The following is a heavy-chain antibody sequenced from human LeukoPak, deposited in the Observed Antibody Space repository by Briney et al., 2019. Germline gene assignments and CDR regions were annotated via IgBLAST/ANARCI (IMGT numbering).Heavy chain of an antibody. Sequence: GGSLRLSCAASGFTFSDYYMSWIRQAPGKGLEWVSYISSSSSYTNYADSVKGRFTISRDNAKNSLYLQMNSLRAEDTAVYYCARVVLNDYGDYGAFDIWGQGTMVTVSS. J-gene: IGHJ3*02. CDR2: ISSSSSYT. D-gene: IGHD4-17*01. CDR3: ARVVLNDYGDYGAFDI. CDR1: GFTFSDYY. V-gene: IGHV3-11*05.